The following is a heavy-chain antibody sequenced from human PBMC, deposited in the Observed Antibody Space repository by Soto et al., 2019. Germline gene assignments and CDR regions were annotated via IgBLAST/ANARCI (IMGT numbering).Heavy chain of an antibody. CDR2: IYYTGNT. J-gene: IGHJ5*02. CDR1: GGSVSSRSHF. D-gene: IGHD5-12*01. V-gene: IGHV4-61*01. Sequence: QVQLQESGPGVVKPSDTLSVTCTVSGGSVSSRSHFWSWIRQPPGGGLQRLGYIYYTGNTNYSPSLKSRATLAVDTSRNQFALRLTSVTAADTAIYYCARYDAESGSNKLDPWGQGTLVTVSS. CDR3: ARYDAESGSNKLDP.